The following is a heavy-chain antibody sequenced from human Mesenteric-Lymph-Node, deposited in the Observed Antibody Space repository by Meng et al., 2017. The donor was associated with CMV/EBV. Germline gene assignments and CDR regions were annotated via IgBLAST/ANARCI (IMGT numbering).Heavy chain of an antibody. CDR2: INSDGSFT. CDR1: GFTFSSYW. Sequence: GGSLRLSCAASGFTFSSYWMHWVRQAPGKGLVWVSRINSDGSFTSYADSVRGRFTISRDNAKNTLYLQMNSLRAEDTAVYYCVRDSYYDSYYYGMDVWGQGTTVTVSS. V-gene: IGHV3-74*01. D-gene: IGHD3-3*01. J-gene: IGHJ6*02. CDR3: VRDSYYDSYYYGMDV.